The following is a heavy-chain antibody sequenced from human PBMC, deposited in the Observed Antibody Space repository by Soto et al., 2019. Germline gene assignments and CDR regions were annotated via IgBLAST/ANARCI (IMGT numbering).Heavy chain of an antibody. CDR1: GFTFSSYA. CDR2: ISGSGGST. Sequence: TGGSLRLSCAASGFTFSSYAMSWVRQAPGKGLEWVSAISGSGGSTYYADSVKGRFTISRDNSKNTLYLQMNSLRAEDTAVYYCAKTPAQLVLLWFGLDYWGQGTLVTVSS. D-gene: IGHD3-10*01. V-gene: IGHV3-23*01. CDR3: AKTPAQLVLLWFGLDY. J-gene: IGHJ4*02.